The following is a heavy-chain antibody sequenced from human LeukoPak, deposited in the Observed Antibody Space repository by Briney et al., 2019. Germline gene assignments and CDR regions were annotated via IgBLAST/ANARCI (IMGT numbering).Heavy chain of an antibody. CDR1: GFTFSSYS. J-gene: IGHJ3*02. CDR3: ATSSSPLYAFDI. V-gene: IGHV3-21*04. CDR2: ISSSSSYI. D-gene: IGHD6-6*01. Sequence: GRSLRLSCAASGFTFSSYSMNWVRQAPGKGLEWVSSISSSSSYIYYADSVKGRFTISRDNAKNSLYLQMNSLRAEDTAVYYCATSSSPLYAFDIWGQGTMVTVSS.